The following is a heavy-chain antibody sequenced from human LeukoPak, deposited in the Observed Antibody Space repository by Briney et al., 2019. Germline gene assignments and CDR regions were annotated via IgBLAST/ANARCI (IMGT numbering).Heavy chain of an antibody. V-gene: IGHV1-18*01. J-gene: IGHJ6*02. CDR1: GYTFTSYD. Sequence: GPSVKVSCKASGYTFTSYDISGGRQAPGQGLEWMVWISAYNGNTNYAQKLQGTVTMTTDTSTSTAYMELRSLRSDDTAVYYCARDRPTVTTDYYYYGMHVWGQGTTVTVSS. D-gene: IGHD4-17*01. CDR2: ISAYNGNT. CDR3: ARDRPTVTTDYYYYGMHV.